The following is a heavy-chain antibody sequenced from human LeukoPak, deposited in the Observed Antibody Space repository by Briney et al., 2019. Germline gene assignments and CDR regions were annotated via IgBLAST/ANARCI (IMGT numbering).Heavy chain of an antibody. Sequence: AGGSLRLSCAASGFTFSSYWMSWVRKAPGKGLEWVANIKQDGSEKYYVDSVKGRFTISRDNAKNSLYLQMNSLRAEDTAVYYCARDDVMTYYYDSSGTPGAFDIWGQGTMVTVSS. J-gene: IGHJ3*02. V-gene: IGHV3-7*01. CDR2: IKQDGSEK. CDR1: GFTFSSYW. CDR3: ARDDVMTYYYDSSGTPGAFDI. D-gene: IGHD3-22*01.